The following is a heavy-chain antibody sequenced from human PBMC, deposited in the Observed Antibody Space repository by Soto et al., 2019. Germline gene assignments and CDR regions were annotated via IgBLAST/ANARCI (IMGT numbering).Heavy chain of an antibody. CDR3: VRAEWELDS. Sequence: GGSLRLSCAASGFTFSRYWMSWVRQAPGKGLEWVANINQDGSETYYLDSVKGRFTISRDNAKNSLYVQMSSLRAEDTAVYYCVRAEWELDSWGQGTLVTVSS. D-gene: IGHD1-26*01. CDR1: GFTFSRYW. V-gene: IGHV3-7*03. CDR2: INQDGSET. J-gene: IGHJ5*01.